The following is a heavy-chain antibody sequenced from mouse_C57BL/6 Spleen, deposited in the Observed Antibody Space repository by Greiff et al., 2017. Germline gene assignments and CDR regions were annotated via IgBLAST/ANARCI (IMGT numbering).Heavy chain of an antibody. J-gene: IGHJ2*01. CDR2: IDPSDSYT. CDR1: GYTFTSYW. D-gene: IGHD1-1*01. V-gene: IGHV1-69*01. Sequence: QVQLQQPGAELVMPGASVKLSCKASGYTFTSYWMHWVKQRPGQGLEWIGEIDPSDSYTNYNQKFKGKSTLTVDKSSSTAYMQLSSLTSEDSAVYCCARRGYYGSPYFDYWGQGTTLTVSS. CDR3: ARRGYYGSPYFDY.